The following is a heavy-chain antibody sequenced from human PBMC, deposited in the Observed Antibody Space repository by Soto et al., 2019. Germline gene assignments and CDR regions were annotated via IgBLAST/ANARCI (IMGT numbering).Heavy chain of an antibody. CDR1: GYTLTELS. CDR3: ATWAYDSSGYYSPFDY. D-gene: IGHD3-22*01. CDR2: FDPEDGET. V-gene: IGHV1-24*01. J-gene: IGHJ4*02. Sequence: ASVEVSCKXSGYTLTELSMHWVRQAPGKGLEWMGGFDPEDGETIYAQKFQGRVTMTEDTSTDTAYMELSSLRSEDTAVYYCATWAYDSSGYYSPFDYWGQGTLVTVSS.